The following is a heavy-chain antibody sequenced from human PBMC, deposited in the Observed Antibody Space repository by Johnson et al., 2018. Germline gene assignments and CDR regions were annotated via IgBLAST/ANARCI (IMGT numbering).Heavy chain of an antibody. Sequence: VQLVETGAEVKKPGSSVKVSCKASGGTFSIYSISWVRQAPGQGLEWMGRIIPILGIANYTQKFQGRVTITADKSTSTAYMELNSLRSDDTAVYYCARDDYGDLNWFDPWGQGSLVTVSS. J-gene: IGHJ5*02. CDR1: GGTFSIYS. V-gene: IGHV1-69*09. CDR3: ARDDYGDLNWFDP. D-gene: IGHD4-17*01. CDR2: IIPILGIA.